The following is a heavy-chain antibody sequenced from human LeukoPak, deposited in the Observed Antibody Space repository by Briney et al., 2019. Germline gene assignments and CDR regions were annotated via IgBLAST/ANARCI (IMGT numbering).Heavy chain of an antibody. CDR3: AKDVGDERKGPYNWFDP. CDR1: GFTFSSYA. Sequence: GGSLRLSCAASGFTFSSYAMNWVRQAPGKGLEWVSEISGSGGNTYYADSMKGRFTISRDNSKNTLYLQMNSLRAEDTAVYYCAKDVGDERKGPYNWFDPWGQGTLVTVSS. V-gene: IGHV3-23*01. CDR2: ISGSGGNT. J-gene: IGHJ5*02. D-gene: IGHD3-10*01.